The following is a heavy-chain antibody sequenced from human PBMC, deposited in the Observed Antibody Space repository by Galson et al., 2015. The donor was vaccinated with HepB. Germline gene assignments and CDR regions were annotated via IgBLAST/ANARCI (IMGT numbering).Heavy chain of an antibody. CDR3: TRLGDFSGYSSR. V-gene: IGHV3-73*01. Sequence: SLRLSCAASGFTFSGSAIHWVRQASGIGPEWVGRIRSKTTNYATSYVPSLKGRFTISRDDSKNMAYLHIKSLKTEDTAVYYCTRLGDFSGYSSRWGQGTLVTVSA. J-gene: IGHJ4*02. CDR1: GFTFSGSA. D-gene: IGHD6-19*01. CDR2: IRSKTTNYAT.